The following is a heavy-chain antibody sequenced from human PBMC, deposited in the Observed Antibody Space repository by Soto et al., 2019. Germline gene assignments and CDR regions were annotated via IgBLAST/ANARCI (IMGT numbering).Heavy chain of an antibody. Sequence: GGSLRLSCAASGFTFSSYAMHWVRQAPGKGLEWVAVISYDGSNKYYADSVKGRFTISRDNSKNTLYLQMNSLRAEDTAVYYCARARSTYGSGSYYNDYYYYYGMDVWGQGTTVTVS. D-gene: IGHD3-10*01. CDR3: ARARSTYGSGSYYNDYYYYYGMDV. CDR1: GFTFSSYA. J-gene: IGHJ6*02. CDR2: ISYDGSNK. V-gene: IGHV3-30-3*01.